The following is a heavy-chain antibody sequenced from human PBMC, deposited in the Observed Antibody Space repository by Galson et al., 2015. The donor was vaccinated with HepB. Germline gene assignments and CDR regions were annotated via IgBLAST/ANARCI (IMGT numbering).Heavy chain of an antibody. CDR3: ARVGDMDV. CDR2: ISRSGNYK. J-gene: IGHJ6*03. CDR1: GFNLSSYS. Sequence: SLRLSCAASGFNLSSYSMNWVRQAPGKGLEWVSSISRSGNYKYYGDSAKGRFTISRDNANNSLYLQMNSLRAEDTAVYYCARVGDMDVWGKGTTVNVSS. V-gene: IGHV3-21*06.